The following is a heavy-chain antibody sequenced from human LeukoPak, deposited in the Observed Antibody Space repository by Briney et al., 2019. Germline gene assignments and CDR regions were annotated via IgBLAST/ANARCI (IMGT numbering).Heavy chain of an antibody. V-gene: IGHV3-30*04. CDR2: ISYDGSNR. Sequence: GGSLRLSCAASGFTFSSYAMHWVRQAPGKGLEWVAVISYDGSNRYYADPVKGRFTISRDNSKNTLYLQMNSLRAEDTAAYYCARGPSGYHNTGGQGTLVTVSS. J-gene: IGHJ4*02. D-gene: IGHD5-12*01. CDR1: GFTFSSYA. CDR3: ARGPSGYHNT.